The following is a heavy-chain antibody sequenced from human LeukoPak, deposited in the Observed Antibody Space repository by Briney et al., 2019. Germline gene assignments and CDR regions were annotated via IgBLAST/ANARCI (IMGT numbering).Heavy chain of an antibody. CDR3: ARTLGGAAMVSLFDY. CDR2: ISGSGGST. Sequence: PGGSLRLSCAASGFIFSSYAMSWVRQAPGKGLEWVSTISGSGGSTYYADSVKGRFTISRDNSKNTLYLQMNSLRAEDTAVYYCARTLGGAAMVSLFDYWGQGTLVTVSS. V-gene: IGHV3-23*01. D-gene: IGHD5-18*01. CDR1: GFIFSSYA. J-gene: IGHJ4*02.